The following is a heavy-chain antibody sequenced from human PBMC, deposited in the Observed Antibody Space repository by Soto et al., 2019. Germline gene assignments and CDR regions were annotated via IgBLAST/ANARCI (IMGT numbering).Heavy chain of an antibody. CDR2: IYYSGST. CDR3: ARSRTYFDILTAYFKASYGAFDI. CDR1: GGSISSNNYY. V-gene: IGHV4-39*01. J-gene: IGHJ3*02. D-gene: IGHD3-9*01. Sequence: SETLSLTCTVSGGSISSNNYYWGWIRQTPGKGLEWIGSIYYSGSTYYNPSLKSRVTISVDTSKTQFSLKLTSVTAADTAVYYCARSRTYFDILTAYFKASYGAFDIWGQGTMVTVSS.